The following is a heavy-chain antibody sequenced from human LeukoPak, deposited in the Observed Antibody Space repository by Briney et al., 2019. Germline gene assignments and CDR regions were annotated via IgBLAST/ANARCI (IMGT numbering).Heavy chain of an antibody. V-gene: IGHV1-2*02. CDR3: ASGGGRYDSSGYYYY. D-gene: IGHD3-22*01. Sequence: ASVKVSCKASGYTFTDHYMHWVRQAPGLGLEWMGWINPNGGGTNYAQKFRGRVTMTRDTSISTVYMELSRLRSDDTAVYYCASGGGRYDSSGYYYYWGQGTLVTVSS. CDR2: INPNGGGT. CDR1: GYTFTDHY. J-gene: IGHJ4*02.